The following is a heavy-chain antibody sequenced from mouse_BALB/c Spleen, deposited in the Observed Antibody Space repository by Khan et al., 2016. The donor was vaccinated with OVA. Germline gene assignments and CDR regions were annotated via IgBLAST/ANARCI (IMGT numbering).Heavy chain of an antibody. CDR2: ISYSGST. CDR1: GYSITSGYG. D-gene: IGHD1-2*01. J-gene: IGHJ2*01. CDR3: ARTARIKY. V-gene: IGHV3-2*02. Sequence: EVQLQESGPGLVKPSQSLSLTCTVTGYSITSGYGWNWNRQFPGNKLEWMGNISYSGSTNYNQSLKSRTSITRDTSKNQFFLQLNSVTTEDTATYYWARTARIKYWGQGTTLTVSS.